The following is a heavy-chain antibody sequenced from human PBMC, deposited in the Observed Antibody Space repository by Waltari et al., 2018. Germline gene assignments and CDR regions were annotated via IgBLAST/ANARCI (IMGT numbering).Heavy chain of an antibody. J-gene: IGHJ3*01. V-gene: IGHV3-21*01. CDR3: VRNRDYHMFDV. CDR1: GFTFSSYS. D-gene: IGHD3-10*02. Sequence: EVQLVESGGGLVKPGGSLRLSCAASGFTFSSYSMNWVRQAPGKGLEWVSSISSSSSYIYYADSVKGRFTIARDNAEKIVYLQMNSLRVDDTAVYYCVRNRDYHMFDVWGQGTMVTVSS. CDR2: ISSSSSYI.